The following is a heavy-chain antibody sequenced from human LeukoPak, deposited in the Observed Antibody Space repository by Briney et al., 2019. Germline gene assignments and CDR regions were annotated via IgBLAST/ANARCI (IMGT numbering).Heavy chain of an antibody. Sequence: ASVKVSCKASGYTFTGYYMYWVRQAPGQGLEWMGRINPNSGGTNYAQKFQGRVTMTRDTSISTAYMELSRLRSDDTAVYYCARDSRIAVAEDGMDVWGQGTTVTVSS. CDR3: ARDSRIAVAEDGMDV. CDR1: GYTFTGYY. J-gene: IGHJ6*02. CDR2: INPNSGGT. D-gene: IGHD6-19*01. V-gene: IGHV1-2*06.